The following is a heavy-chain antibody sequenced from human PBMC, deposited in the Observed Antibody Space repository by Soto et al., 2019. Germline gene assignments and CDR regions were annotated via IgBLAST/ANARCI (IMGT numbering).Heavy chain of an antibody. CDR1: GGTFSSYA. J-gene: IGHJ6*02. Sequence: QVQLVQSGAEVKKPGSSVKVSCKASGGTFSSYAISWVRQAPGQGLEWMGGIIPIFGTANYAQKFQGRVTITADESKSTAYMELSSLRSEDTAVYYCARSRDRYCRGGSCSFLGYGMDVWGQGTTVTVSS. CDR2: IIPIFGTA. CDR3: ARSRDRYCRGGSCSFLGYGMDV. V-gene: IGHV1-69*01. D-gene: IGHD2-15*01.